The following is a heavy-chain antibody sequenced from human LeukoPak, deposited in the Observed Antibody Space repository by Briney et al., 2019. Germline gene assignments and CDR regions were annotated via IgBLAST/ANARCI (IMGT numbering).Heavy chain of an antibody. D-gene: IGHD2-8*01. J-gene: IGHJ4*02. CDR2: ISGSGGST. CDR1: GFTFSSYA. Sequence: GGSLRLSCAASGFTFSSYAMSWVRQAPGKGLEWVSSISGSGGSTYSADSVKGRFTISRDNSKNTLYLQMNSLRAEDTALYYCAKDRSCTNDICHGDFDYWGQGALVTGSS. V-gene: IGHV3-23*01. CDR3: AKDRSCTNDICHGDFDY.